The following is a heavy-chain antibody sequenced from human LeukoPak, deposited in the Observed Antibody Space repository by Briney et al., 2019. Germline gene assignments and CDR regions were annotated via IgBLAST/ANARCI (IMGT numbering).Heavy chain of an antibody. D-gene: IGHD6-6*01. Sequence: ASVTVSCTASGGTFSSYAISWVRQAPGQGLEWMGWISAYNGNTNFAQKLQGRVTMTTDTSTSTAYMELRSLRSDDTAVYYCARDRRSSSSVFDPWGQGTLVTVSS. V-gene: IGHV1-18*01. CDR1: GGTFSSYA. J-gene: IGHJ5*02. CDR3: ARDRRSSSSVFDP. CDR2: ISAYNGNT.